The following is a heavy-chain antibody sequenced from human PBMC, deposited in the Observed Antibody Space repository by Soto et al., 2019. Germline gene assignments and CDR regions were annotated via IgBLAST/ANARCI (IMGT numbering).Heavy chain of an antibody. CDR3: ARDSVYGDQSPEEVSRPSRYWFEP. CDR1: GYTFTSYG. Sequence: VASVKVSCKASGYTFTSYGISWVRQAPGQGLEWMGWISAYNGNTNYAQKHQGRVTMTTDTSTSTAYMELRSLRSDDTAVYSCARDSVYGDQSPEEVSRPSRYWFEPWGQGTLVTVSS. J-gene: IGHJ5*02. D-gene: IGHD7-27*01. V-gene: IGHV1-18*01. CDR2: ISAYNGNT.